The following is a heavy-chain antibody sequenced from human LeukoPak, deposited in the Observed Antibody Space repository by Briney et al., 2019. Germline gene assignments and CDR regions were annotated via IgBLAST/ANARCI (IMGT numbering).Heavy chain of an antibody. J-gene: IGHJ6*02. CDR2: IIPIFGTA. CDR3: ASGASWGCPTCDYYYYYGMDV. Sequence: SVKVSCKASGCTFSSYAISWVRQAPGQGLEWMGGIIPIFGTANYAQKFQGRVTITADESTSTAYMELSSLRSEDTAVYYCASGASWGCPTCDYYYYYGMDVWGQGTTVTVSS. V-gene: IGHV1-69*01. CDR1: GCTFSSYA. D-gene: IGHD3-16*01.